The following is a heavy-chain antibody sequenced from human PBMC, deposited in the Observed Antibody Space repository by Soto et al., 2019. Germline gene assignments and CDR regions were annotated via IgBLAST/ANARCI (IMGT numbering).Heavy chain of an antibody. CDR2: INAGNGNT. J-gene: IGHJ4*02. D-gene: IGHD6-19*01. V-gene: IGHV1-3*01. CDR3: ARVSGIAVAEV. Sequence: QVQLVQSRAEVKKPGASVKVSCKASRYTFTSYAMHWVRQAPGQRLEWMGWINAGNGNTKYSQKFQGRVTITRDTSASTAYMELSSLISEDTAVYYCARVSGIAVAEVWGQGTLVTVSS. CDR1: RYTFTSYA.